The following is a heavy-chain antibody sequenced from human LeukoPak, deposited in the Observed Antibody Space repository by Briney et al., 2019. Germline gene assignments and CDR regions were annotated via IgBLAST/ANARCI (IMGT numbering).Heavy chain of an antibody. V-gene: IGHV4-4*02. Sequence: PSGTLSLTCAVSGGSISSSNWWSWVRQPPGKGLEWIGEIYHSGSTNYNPSLKSRVTISVDTSKNQFSLKLSSVTAADTAVYYCARDLAEDNWFDPWGQGTLVTVSS. D-gene: IGHD2-15*01. J-gene: IGHJ5*02. CDR3: ARDLAEDNWFDP. CDR1: GGSISSSNW. CDR2: IYHSGST.